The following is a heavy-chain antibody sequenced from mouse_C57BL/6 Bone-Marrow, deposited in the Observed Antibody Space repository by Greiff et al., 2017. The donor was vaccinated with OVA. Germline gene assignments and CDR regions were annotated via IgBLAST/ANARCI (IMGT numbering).Heavy chain of an antibody. V-gene: IGHV5-16*01. D-gene: IGHD2-4*01. Sequence: EVKLQESEGGLVQPGSSMKLSCTASGFTFSDYYMAWVRQVPEKGLEWVANINYDGSSTSYLDSLKSRFIISRANAKTILYLQMSSLKSEDTATDYCAREGSLSMRLRRGYYFDYWGQGTTLTVSS. CDR3: AREGSLSMRLRRGYYFDY. CDR1: GFTFSDYY. CDR2: INYDGSST. J-gene: IGHJ2*01.